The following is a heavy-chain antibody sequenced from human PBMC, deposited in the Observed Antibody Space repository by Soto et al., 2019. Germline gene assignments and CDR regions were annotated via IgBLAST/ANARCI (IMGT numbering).Heavy chain of an antibody. J-gene: IGHJ5*02. Sequence: LRLSCEASGFIFSSYAITWVRQAPGKGLEWVSTISGTGVNTYYADSVKGRFTVSRDNSKNTVWLQMNSLRAADSSVYYCAKDSVHNLYRTSSLEDCFGPWGQGTLVTVSS. D-gene: IGHD6-6*01. CDR3: AKDSVHNLYRTSSLEDCFGP. CDR2: ISGTGVNT. V-gene: IGHV3-23*01. CDR1: GFIFSSYA.